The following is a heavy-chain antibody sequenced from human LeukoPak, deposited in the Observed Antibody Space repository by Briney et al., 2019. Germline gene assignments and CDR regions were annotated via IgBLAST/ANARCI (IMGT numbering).Heavy chain of an antibody. CDR1: GFTFSSYW. J-gene: IGHJ3*02. CDR3: ANGYSSTYYNALDI. CDR2: INSDGSST. V-gene: IGHV3-74*01. D-gene: IGHD6-13*01. Sequence: GGSLRLSCAASGFTFSSYWMHWVRQAPGKGLVWVSRINSDGSSTTYADSVKSRFTTSRDNAKSTLYLQMSSLRVEDTAVYYCANGYSSTYYNALDIRGQGKMVTVSS.